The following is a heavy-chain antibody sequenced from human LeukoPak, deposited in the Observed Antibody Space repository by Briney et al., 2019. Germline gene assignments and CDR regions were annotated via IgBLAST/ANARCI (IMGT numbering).Heavy chain of an antibody. V-gene: IGHV4-59*01. CDR3: ARHEERRQRGARNWFDP. J-gene: IGHJ5*02. CDR1: GGSISSYY. Sequence: SETLSLTCTVSGGSISSYYWSWIRQPPGKGLEWIGYIYYSGSTNHNPSLKSRVTISVDTSKNQFSLKLSSVTAADTAVYYCARHEERRQRGARNWFDPWGQGTLVTVSS. CDR2: IYYSGST. D-gene: IGHD1-26*01.